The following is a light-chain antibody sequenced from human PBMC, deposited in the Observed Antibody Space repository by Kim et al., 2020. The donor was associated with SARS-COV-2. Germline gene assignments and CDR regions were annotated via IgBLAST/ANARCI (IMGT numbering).Light chain of an antibody. CDR2: LYSDGRH. Sequence: QPVLTQSPSASASLGASVKLTCTLSNGHSTYAIAWYQQQPDKSPRHLMILYSDGRHVKGDGIPDRLSGSSSGPQRYLTISSLQSEDEADYYCQTWGSGTVVFGGGTQLTVL. V-gene: IGLV4-69*01. J-gene: IGLJ2*01. CDR1: NGHSTYA. CDR3: QTWGSGTVV.